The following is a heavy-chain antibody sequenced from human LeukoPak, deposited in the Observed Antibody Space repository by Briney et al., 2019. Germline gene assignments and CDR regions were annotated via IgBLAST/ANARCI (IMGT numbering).Heavy chain of an antibody. D-gene: IGHD3-16*01. Sequence: SQTLSLTCAISGDCVSTNNVAWNWIRQSPSRGLEWLGRTYYRSKWYNDYAVSVKSRISINPDTSKNQFTLQLNSVTPDDTAVYYCAREDLGAAYFDFWGQGTLVTVSS. CDR1: GDCVSTNNVA. V-gene: IGHV6-1*01. CDR3: AREDLGAAYFDF. J-gene: IGHJ4*02. CDR2: TYYRSKWYN.